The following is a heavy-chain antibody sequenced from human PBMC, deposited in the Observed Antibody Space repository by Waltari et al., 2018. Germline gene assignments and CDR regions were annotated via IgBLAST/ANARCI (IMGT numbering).Heavy chain of an antibody. V-gene: IGHV1-24*01. Sequence: QVQLVQSGAEVKKPGASVKVSCKVSGYTLTELSMPWVRQAPGKGLEWMGGFDPEDGETSYAQKFQGRVTMTEDTSTDTAYMELSSLRSEDTAVYYCATVWELLRGYYYYGMDVWGQGTTVTVSS. J-gene: IGHJ6*02. CDR1: GYTLTELS. D-gene: IGHD1-26*01. CDR3: ATVWELLRGYYYYGMDV. CDR2: FDPEDGET.